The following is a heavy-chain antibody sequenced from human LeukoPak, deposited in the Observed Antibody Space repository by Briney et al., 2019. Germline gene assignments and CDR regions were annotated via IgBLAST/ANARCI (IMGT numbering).Heavy chain of an antibody. CDR2: INPNSGGT. CDR3: ARGGIVGATRREFDY. CDR1: GYTFTGYY. D-gene: IGHD1-26*01. Sequence: ASVKVSCKASGYTFTGYYMHWVRQAPGQGVEWRGWINPNSGGTNYAQKFQGRVTMTRDTSISTAYMELSRLRSDDTAVYYCARGGIVGATRREFDYWSQATLVTDSS. J-gene: IGHJ4*02. V-gene: IGHV1-2*02.